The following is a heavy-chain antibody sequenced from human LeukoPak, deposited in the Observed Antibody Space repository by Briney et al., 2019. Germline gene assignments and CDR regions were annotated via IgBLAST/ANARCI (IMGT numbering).Heavy chain of an antibody. D-gene: IGHD3-10*01. CDR3: AKPRAGRDYYGSGSYYKPDLSFDY. J-gene: IGHJ4*02. CDR1: GFTFSSYG. Sequence: GGSLRLSCAASGFTFSSYGMHWVRQAPGKGLEWVAVISYDGSNKYYADSVKGRFTISRDNSKNTLYLQMNSLRAEDTAVYYCAKPRAGRDYYGSGSYYKPDLSFDYWGQGTLVTVSS. V-gene: IGHV3-30*18. CDR2: ISYDGSNK.